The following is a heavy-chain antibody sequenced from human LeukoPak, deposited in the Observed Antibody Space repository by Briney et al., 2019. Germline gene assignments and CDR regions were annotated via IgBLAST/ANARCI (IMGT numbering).Heavy chain of an antibody. CDR1: GGSFSGYY. CDR3: ARVLTIFPFDP. CDR2: INHSGST. J-gene: IGHJ5*02. Sequence: SETLSLTCAVYGGSFSGYYWSWIRQPPGKGLEWIWEINHSGSTNYNPSLKSRVTISIDTAKNQFSLKLSSVTAADTAVYYCARVLTIFPFDPWGQGTLVTVS. D-gene: IGHD3-3*01. V-gene: IGHV4-34*01.